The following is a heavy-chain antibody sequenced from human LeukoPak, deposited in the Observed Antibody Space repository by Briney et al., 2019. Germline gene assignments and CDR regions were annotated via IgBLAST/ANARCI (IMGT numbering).Heavy chain of an antibody. V-gene: IGHV3-23*01. CDR3: AKDKIVVVVAATALDY. CDR2: ISGSGGST. D-gene: IGHD2-15*01. Sequence: GGSLRLSCAASGFTFSSYAMSWVRQAPGKGLEWVSAISGSGGSTYYADSVKGRFTISRDNSKNTLYLQMNSLRAEDTAVYYRAKDKIVVVVAATALDYWGQGTLVTVSS. CDR1: GFTFSSYA. J-gene: IGHJ4*02.